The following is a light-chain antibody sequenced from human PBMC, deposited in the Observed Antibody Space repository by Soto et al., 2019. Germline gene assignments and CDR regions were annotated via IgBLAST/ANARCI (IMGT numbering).Light chain of an antibody. CDR1: SSNIGNNY. CDR2: DNN. CDR3: ATWDYSLTGEV. Sequence: QSVLTQPPSVSAAPGQKVTISCSGSSSNIGNNYVSWYQQLPGTAPKLLIYDNNKRPSGIPDRFSGSKSGTSGTLDITGRQRGEEADYYCATWDYSLTGEVFGGGTKLTVL. J-gene: IGLJ2*01. V-gene: IGLV1-51*01.